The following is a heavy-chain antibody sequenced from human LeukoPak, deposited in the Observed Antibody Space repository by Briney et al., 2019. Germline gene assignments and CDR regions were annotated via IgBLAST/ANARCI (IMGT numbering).Heavy chain of an antibody. D-gene: IGHD3-10*01. CDR3: VKCYYYHSGSFDY. V-gene: IGHV3-30*18. Sequence: GRSLRLSCAASGFTFSTFNMHWVRQAPGKGLEWVAVFSSDGRSTFYAENVQGRFTLSRVNSKNTLSLQMNSLRAEDTAVYYCVKCYYYHSGSFDYWGQGTLVTVSS. CDR1: GFTFSTFN. J-gene: IGHJ4*02. CDR2: FSSDGRST.